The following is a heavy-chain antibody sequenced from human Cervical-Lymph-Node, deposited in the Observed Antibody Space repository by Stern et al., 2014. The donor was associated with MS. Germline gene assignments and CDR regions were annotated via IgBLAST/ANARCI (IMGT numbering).Heavy chain of an antibody. CDR3: ARADTSPAYYYYGMDV. CDR2: INVGIGNT. Sequence: QVQLVQSGADVEKPGASVKVSCKASGFTFTSSVIHWVRQAPGQRPEWMGWINVGIGNTQYSQTFQGRVTITRDTSASTVYLELSSLRSEDTAVYYCARADTSPAYYYYGMDVWGQGTTVTVSS. CDR1: GFTFTSSV. J-gene: IGHJ6*02. V-gene: IGHV1-3*01.